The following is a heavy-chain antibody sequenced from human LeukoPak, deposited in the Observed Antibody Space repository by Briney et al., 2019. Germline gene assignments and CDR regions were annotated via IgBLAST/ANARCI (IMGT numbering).Heavy chain of an antibody. CDR3: ARDFYDSSGYSLDY. V-gene: IGHV3-21*01. CDR2: LSISSDYI. D-gene: IGHD3-22*01. J-gene: IGHJ4*02. Sequence: PGGSLRLSCAASGFTFSSYSMNWVRQAPGKGLEWLSSLSISSDYIYYADSVTGRFTISRDNAKNSLYLQMNSLRAEDTAVYYCARDFYDSSGYSLDYWGQGTLVTVSS. CDR1: GFTFSSYS.